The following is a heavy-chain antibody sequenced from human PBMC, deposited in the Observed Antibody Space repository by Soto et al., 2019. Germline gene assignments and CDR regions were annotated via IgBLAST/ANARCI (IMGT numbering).Heavy chain of an antibody. J-gene: IGHJ4*02. Sequence: ASVKVSCKASGYTFTGYYMHWVRQAPGQGLEWMGWINPNSGGTNYAQKLQGRVTMTTDTSTSTAYMELRSLRSDDTAVYYCAREYVDTAMVTGYFDYWGQGTLVTVSS. CDR3: AREYVDTAMVTGYFDY. V-gene: IGHV1-2*02. CDR2: INPNSGGT. D-gene: IGHD5-18*01. CDR1: GYTFTGYY.